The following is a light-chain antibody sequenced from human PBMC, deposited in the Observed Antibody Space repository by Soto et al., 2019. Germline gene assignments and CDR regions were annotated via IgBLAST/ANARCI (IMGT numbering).Light chain of an antibody. J-gene: IGKJ1*01. CDR2: VAS. Sequence: EIEITQSPATLSVSPGERATLSCRASQIVSIHLAWYQQKPDQAPRHLIYVASTRATVIPARFSGSGPATEFTLTVSSLQSEDFAVYHWQQYKRRPRTWTFGQGTKVDI. V-gene: IGKV3-15*01. CDR3: QQYKRRPRTWT. CDR1: QIVSIH.